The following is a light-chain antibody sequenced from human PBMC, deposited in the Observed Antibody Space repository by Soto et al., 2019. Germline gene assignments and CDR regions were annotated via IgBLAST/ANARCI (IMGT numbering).Light chain of an antibody. V-gene: IGKV1-8*01. CDR2: AAS. CDR1: QNISTY. CDR3: QQYYRFPWT. J-gene: IGKJ1*01. Sequence: IRVTQSPSSLTASTGDRITITCRASQNISTYLDWYQQQQGRAPKLLIYAASTLQGGVPSRFSSSGSGTDFSLTISSLRSEDFATYYCQQYYRFPWTFGQGTKV.